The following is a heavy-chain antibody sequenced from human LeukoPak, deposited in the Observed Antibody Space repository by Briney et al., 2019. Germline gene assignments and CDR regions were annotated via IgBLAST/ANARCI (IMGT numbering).Heavy chain of an antibody. J-gene: IGHJ1*01. CDR3: ARVGAMVL. Sequence: SVKVSCKASGYTITGYYMHWVRQAPGQGLEWMGWINPNSGGTNYAQKFQGRITMTRDKSISTAYMDLTSLRSDDTAVYYCARVGAMVLWGQGTLVTVSS. CDR2: INPNSGGT. CDR1: GYTITGYY. D-gene: IGHD5-18*01. V-gene: IGHV1-2*02.